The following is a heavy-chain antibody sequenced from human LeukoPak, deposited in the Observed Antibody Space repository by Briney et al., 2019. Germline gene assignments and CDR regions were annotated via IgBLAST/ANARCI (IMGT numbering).Heavy chain of an antibody. CDR1: GGSFSGYY. V-gene: IGHV4-34*01. Sequence: SSETLSLTCAVYGGSFSGYYWSWIRQPPGKGLEWIGEINHSGSTNYNPSLKSRVTISVDTSKNQFSLRLTSVTAADTAVYYCARLKQWLYVDIWGQGTMVTVSS. CDR2: INHSGST. J-gene: IGHJ3*02. CDR3: ARLKQWLYVDI. D-gene: IGHD6-19*01.